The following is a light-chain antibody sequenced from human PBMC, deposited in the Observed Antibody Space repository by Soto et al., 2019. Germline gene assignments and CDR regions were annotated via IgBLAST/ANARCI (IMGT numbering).Light chain of an antibody. CDR2: KIS. V-gene: IGKV2-30*01. J-gene: IGKJ1*01. CDR1: QNLLDSDGNAY. Sequence: DVVMTQSPLSLSVTLGQSASISCRSSQNLLDSDGNAYLNWFQQRPGQSPRRLLYKISYRDSGVPDRFSGSGTGTDFTLNISSVEAEDVGVYYCMQGTSLHPTRAFGQGTNV. CDR3: MQGTSLHPTRA.